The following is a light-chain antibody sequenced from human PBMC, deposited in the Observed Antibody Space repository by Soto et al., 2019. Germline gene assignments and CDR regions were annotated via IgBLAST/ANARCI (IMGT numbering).Light chain of an antibody. CDR2: GAS. Sequence: EIVMTQSPATLSVSPGERATLSCRASQSVSSNLAWYQQKPGQAPRLLISGASTRATGIPARFSGSGSGTEFTLTISSLQSEDCAVYYCQQYNNWPPLTFGGGTKVEIK. CDR3: QQYNNWPPLT. CDR1: QSVSSN. V-gene: IGKV3-15*01. J-gene: IGKJ4*01.